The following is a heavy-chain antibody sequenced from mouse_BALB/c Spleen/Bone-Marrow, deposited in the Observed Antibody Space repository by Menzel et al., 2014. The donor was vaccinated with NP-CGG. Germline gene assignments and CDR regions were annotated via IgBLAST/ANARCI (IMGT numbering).Heavy chain of an antibody. CDR1: GYAFSYSW. V-gene: IGHV1-82*01. J-gene: IGHJ4*01. CDR2: IYPGDGDT. CDR3: ARSDGYRAMDY. D-gene: IGHD2-3*01. Sequence: VNVVESGPELVKPGASVKISCKASGYAFSYSWMNWVKQRPGQGLEWIGRIYPGDGDTYYNGKFKGRATLTADKSSSTAYMQLSSLTSVDSAVYFCARSDGYRAMDYWGQGSSVTVSS.